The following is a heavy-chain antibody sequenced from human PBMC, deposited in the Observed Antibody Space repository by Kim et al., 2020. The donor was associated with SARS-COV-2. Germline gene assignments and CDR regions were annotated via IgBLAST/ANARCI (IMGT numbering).Heavy chain of an antibody. Sequence: TNYRPSLNTRVTMSVDTSKNQFSLKLSSVTAADTAVYYCAGESGDDAFDIWGQGTMVTVSS. V-gene: IGHV4-4*07. CDR2: T. J-gene: IGHJ3*02. CDR3: AGESGDDAFDI. D-gene: IGHD2-15*01.